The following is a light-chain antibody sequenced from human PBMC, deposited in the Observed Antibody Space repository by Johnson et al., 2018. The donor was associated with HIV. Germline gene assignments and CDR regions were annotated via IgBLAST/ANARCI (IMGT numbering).Light chain of an antibody. J-gene: IGLJ1*01. Sequence: QSVLTQPPPVSAAPGQKATISCSGSSSNLGNNYVSWYQQPPGKAPKLLIYDNNTRPSGIPDRFSGSQSGTSATLGITGLQPGDEADDYCRTWGSSRGAAVFATGTTVTVL. CDR2: DNN. CDR1: SSNLGNNY. CDR3: RTWGSSRGAAV. V-gene: IGLV1-51*01.